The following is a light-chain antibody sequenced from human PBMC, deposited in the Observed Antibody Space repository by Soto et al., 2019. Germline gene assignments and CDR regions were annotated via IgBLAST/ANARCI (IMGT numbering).Light chain of an antibody. CDR3: QQRSNWPPVT. J-gene: IGKJ4*01. V-gene: IGKV3-11*01. CDR2: DAS. CDR1: QSVSSY. Sequence: EIVLTQSPATLSLSPGERATLSCRASQSVSSYLALYQQKPGQAPRLLIYDASNRATGIPARFSGSGSGTDCTLTISSLEPEDFAVYYCQQRSNWPPVTFGGGTKVDIK.